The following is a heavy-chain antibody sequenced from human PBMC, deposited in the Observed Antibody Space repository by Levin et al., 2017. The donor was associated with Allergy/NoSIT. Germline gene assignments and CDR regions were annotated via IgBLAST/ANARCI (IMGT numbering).Heavy chain of an antibody. CDR1: EGTFSNYA. J-gene: IGHJ4*02. CDR3: ARGGSGYCSGGSCSGGDY. D-gene: IGHD2-15*01. CDR2: IIPILGTT. Sequence: EASVKVSCKASEGTFSNYAINWVRQAPGQGLEWMGGIIPILGTTNYAQKFQGRVTITADKSTSTAYMELSSLRSEDTAVYYCARGGSGYCSGGSCSGGDYWGQGTLVTVSS. V-gene: IGHV1-69*10.